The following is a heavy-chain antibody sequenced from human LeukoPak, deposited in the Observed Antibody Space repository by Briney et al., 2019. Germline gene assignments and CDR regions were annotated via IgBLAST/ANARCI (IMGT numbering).Heavy chain of an antibody. J-gene: IGHJ4*02. CDR3: ATASGPYSGSYYGFDY. CDR2: IYPGDSDT. CDR1: GYSFTSYW. Sequence: GESLKISCKGSGYSFTSYWIGWVRQMPGIGLEWMGIIYPGDSDTRYSPSFQGQVTISADKSISTAYLQWSSLKASDTAMYYCATASGPYSGSYYGFDYWGQGTLVTVSS. V-gene: IGHV5-51*01. D-gene: IGHD1-26*01.